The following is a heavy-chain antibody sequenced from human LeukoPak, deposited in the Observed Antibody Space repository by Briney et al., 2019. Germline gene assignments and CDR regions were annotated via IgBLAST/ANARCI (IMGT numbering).Heavy chain of an antibody. V-gene: IGHV4-59*08. CDR3: ARRYPGCSGGSCYRGDYYYYMDV. D-gene: IGHD2-15*01. CDR2: IYYSGST. CDR1: GGSISSYY. J-gene: IGHJ6*03. Sequence: SETLSLTCTVSGGSISSYYWSWIRQPPGKGLEWIGYIYYSGSTNYNPSLKSRVNISVDTSKNQFSLKLSSVTAADTAVYYCARRYPGCSGGSCYRGDYYYYMDVWGKGTTVTVSS.